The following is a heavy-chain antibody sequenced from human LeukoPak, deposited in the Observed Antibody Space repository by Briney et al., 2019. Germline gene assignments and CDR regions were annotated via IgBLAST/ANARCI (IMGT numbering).Heavy chain of an antibody. Sequence: PGGSLRLSCAASGFTFSSYAMSWIRQAPGKGLEWVSAISGSGGSTYYADSVKGRFTISRDNSKNTLYLQMNSLRAEDTAVYYCAKDPGYSSGPVPGDYWGQGTLVTVSS. CDR3: AKDPGYSSGPVPGDY. CDR2: ISGSGGST. V-gene: IGHV3-23*01. CDR1: GFTFSSYA. D-gene: IGHD6-19*01. J-gene: IGHJ4*02.